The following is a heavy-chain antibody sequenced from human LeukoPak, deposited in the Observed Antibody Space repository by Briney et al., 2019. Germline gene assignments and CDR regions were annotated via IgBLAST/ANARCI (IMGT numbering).Heavy chain of an antibody. D-gene: IGHD1-26*01. Sequence: PSETLSLTCAVSGGSITTADFDWAWIRQPPGQGFEWIATISSSGKAYYYPSLMSRVTISVDTSKNHFSLDVTSVTATDTGLFYCARFKGGTGFDYWGRGVLVIVS. CDR2: ISSSGKA. CDR1: GGSITTADFD. V-gene: IGHV4-39*02. J-gene: IGHJ4*02. CDR3: ARFKGGTGFDY.